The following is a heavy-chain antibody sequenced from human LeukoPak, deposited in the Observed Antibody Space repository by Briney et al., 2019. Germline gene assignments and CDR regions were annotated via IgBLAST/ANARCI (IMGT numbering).Heavy chain of an antibody. J-gene: IGHJ4*02. Sequence: GGSLRLSCAASGFPFSSYWMSWVRQAPGKGLEWVANIKKDGDDTHYVDSVKGRFTISRDNAKTSLYLQMNMLIAEDTVVYDGASVPWTSNYYDSGSPDYWGQGTLVTVSS. V-gene: IGHV3-7*01. CDR1: GFPFSSYW. CDR2: IKKDGDDT. CDR3: ASVPWTSNYYDSGSPDY. D-gene: IGHD3-10*01.